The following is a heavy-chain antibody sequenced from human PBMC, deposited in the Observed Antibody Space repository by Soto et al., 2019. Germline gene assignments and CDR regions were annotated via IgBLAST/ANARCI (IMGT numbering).Heavy chain of an antibody. Sequence: KPSETLSLTCAVYGGSFSGYYWSWIRQPPGKGLEWIGEINHSGSTNYNPSLKSRVTISVDTSKNQFSLKLSSVTAADTAVYYCARLVREDYYYYGMDVWGQGTTVTVSS. V-gene: IGHV4-34*01. D-gene: IGHD3-10*01. CDR1: GGSFSGYY. CDR3: ARLVREDYYYYGMDV. J-gene: IGHJ6*02. CDR2: INHSGST.